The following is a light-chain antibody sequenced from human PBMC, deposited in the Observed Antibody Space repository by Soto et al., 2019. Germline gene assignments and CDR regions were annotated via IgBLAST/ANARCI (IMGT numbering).Light chain of an antibody. V-gene: IGLV2-23*01. J-gene: IGLJ3*02. CDR2: EGS. CDR1: SSDVGSYNL. Sequence: QSALTQPASVSRSPGQSITISCTGTSSDVGSYNLVSWYQQHPGKAPKLMIYEGSKRPSGVSNRFSGSKSGNTASLTISGLQAVDEADYHCCSYAGSSTWVFGGGTKLTVL. CDR3: CSYAGSSTWV.